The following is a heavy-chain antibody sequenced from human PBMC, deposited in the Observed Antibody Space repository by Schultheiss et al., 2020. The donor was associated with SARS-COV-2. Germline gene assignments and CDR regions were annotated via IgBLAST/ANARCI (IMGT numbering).Heavy chain of an antibody. CDR2: ISSSSSYI. J-gene: IGHJ6*02. V-gene: IGHV3-21*01. CDR1: GFTFSSYS. D-gene: IGHD2-2*02. CDR3: ARGTVVVPAAIVLYTKRYGMDV. Sequence: LSLTCAASGFTFSSYSMNWVRQAPGKGLEWVSSISSSSSYIYYADSVKGRFTISRDNAKNSLYLQMNSLRAEDTAVYYCARGTVVVPAAIVLYTKRYGMDVWGQGTTVTVSS.